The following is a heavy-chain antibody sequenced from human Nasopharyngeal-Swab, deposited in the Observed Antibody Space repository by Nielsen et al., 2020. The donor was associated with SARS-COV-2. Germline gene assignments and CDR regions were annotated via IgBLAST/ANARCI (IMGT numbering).Heavy chain of an antibody. Sequence: WIRQPPGKGLEYVSLISGDGATTYYADSVEGRFTVSRDNYRKSLYLQMNSLRVDDTGLYYCAKDIRFDPTQIPTALNYWGQAILVTV. CDR2: ISGDGATT. D-gene: IGHD1-1*01. CDR3: AKDIRFDPTQIPTALNY. V-gene: IGHV3-43*02. J-gene: IGHJ4*02.